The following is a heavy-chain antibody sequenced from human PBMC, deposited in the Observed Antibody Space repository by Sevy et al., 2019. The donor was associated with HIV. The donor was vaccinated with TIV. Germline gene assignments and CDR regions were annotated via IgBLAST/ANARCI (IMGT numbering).Heavy chain of an antibody. CDR1: GFDFSSNG. CDR3: AKDNPVLHK. CDR2: LRNDGSTK. V-gene: IGHV3-30*02. D-gene: IGHD6-6*01. J-gene: IGHJ4*02. Sequence: GGSLKLSCAASGFDFSSNGMHWVRQAPGKGLEWVTVLRNDGSTKYYADSVKGRFTISRDISKNTLYLQMNSLRAEDTAMYYCAKDNPVLHKWGQGTLVTVSS.